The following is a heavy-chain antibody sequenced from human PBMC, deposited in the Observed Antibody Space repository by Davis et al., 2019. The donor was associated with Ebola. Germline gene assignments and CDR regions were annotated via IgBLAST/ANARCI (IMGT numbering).Heavy chain of an antibody. Sequence: ASVKVSCKASGYTFTNYYMHWVRQAPGQGLEWMGRINPNSGGTNYAQRFQARVTLTRDTSISTAHMELSSLRSDDTAVYYCARTRWFGEFSGYYNGMDVWGKGTTVTVSS. CDR2: INPNSGGT. V-gene: IGHV1-2*06. CDR3: ARTRWFGEFSGYYNGMDV. CDR1: GYTFTNYY. D-gene: IGHD3-10*01. J-gene: IGHJ6*04.